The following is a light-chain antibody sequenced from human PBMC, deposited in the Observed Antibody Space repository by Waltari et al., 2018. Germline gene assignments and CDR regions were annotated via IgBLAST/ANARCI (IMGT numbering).Light chain of an antibody. J-gene: IGKJ1*01. CDR1: QDIRND. CDR3: LQYNGYPWT. V-gene: IGKV1-17*01. Sequence: DIQVTQSPSSLSASVGARVTITCRASQDIRNDLGWYQQQPGKAPKRLIYAASSLQSGVPSRFSGSGSGTEFTLTISSLQPEDFASYYCLQYNGYPWTFGQGTKVEIK. CDR2: AAS.